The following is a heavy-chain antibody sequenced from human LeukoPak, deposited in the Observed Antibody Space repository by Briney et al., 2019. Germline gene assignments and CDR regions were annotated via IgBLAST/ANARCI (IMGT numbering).Heavy chain of an antibody. J-gene: IGHJ4*02. D-gene: IGHD6-13*01. CDR3: ARDSSSWSNYFDY. V-gene: IGHV3-53*01. Sequence: GGSLRLSCAASGFTVSSNYMSWVRQAPGKGLEWVSVIYSGGSTYCADSVKGRFTISRDNSKNTLYLQMNSLRAEDTAVYYCARDSSSWSNYFDYWGQGTLVTVSS. CDR1: GFTVSSNY. CDR2: IYSGGST.